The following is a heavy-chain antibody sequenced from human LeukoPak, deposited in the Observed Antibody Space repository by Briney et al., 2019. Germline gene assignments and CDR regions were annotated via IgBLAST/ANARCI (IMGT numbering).Heavy chain of an antibody. CDR3: ARDGYNPTPLRD. J-gene: IGHJ4*02. D-gene: IGHD5-24*01. CDR2: IIPIFGIA. Sequence: SVKVSCKASGGTFSSYAISWVRQAPGKGLEGMGRIIPIFGIANYAQKFQGRVTITADKSTSTAYMELSSLRSEDTAVYYCARDGYNPTPLRDWGQGTLVTVSS. CDR1: GGTFSSYA. V-gene: IGHV1-69*04.